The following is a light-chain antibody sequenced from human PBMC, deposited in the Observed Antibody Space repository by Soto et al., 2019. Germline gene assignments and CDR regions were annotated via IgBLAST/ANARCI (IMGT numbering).Light chain of an antibody. CDR3: SSYTTNNTVV. Sequence: QSALTQPPSASGSPGQSVTIPCTGTSSDVGAYDHVSWYQQHPGKAPKLIIYELAKRPAGVPDRFSGSKSGNTASLTVSGLQAEDEADYFCSSYTTNNTVVFGGGTKLTVL. CDR1: SSDVGAYDH. CDR2: ELA. V-gene: IGLV2-8*01. J-gene: IGLJ2*01.